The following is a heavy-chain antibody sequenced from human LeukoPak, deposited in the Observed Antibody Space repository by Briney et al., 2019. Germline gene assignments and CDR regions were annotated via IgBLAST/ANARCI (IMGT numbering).Heavy chain of an antibody. CDR3: ARGIYGGNSIWYFDL. V-gene: IGHV4-30-2*01. CDR2: IYHSGST. CDR1: GGSISSGGYS. D-gene: IGHD4-23*01. J-gene: IGHJ2*01. Sequence: PSQTLSLTCAVSGGSISSGGYSWSWIRQPPGKGLEWIGYIYHSGSTYYNPSLKGRVTISVDRSKNQFSLKLSSVTAADTAVYYCARGIYGGNSIWYFDLWGRGTLVTVSS.